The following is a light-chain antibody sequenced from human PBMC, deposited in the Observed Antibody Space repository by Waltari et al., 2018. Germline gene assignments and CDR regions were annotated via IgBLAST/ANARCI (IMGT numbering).Light chain of an antibody. Sequence: DIVMTQSPLSLPVTPGEPASISCRSSQSLLHINGYNYLDWYLQTPGQSPQLLIYLGSNRASGVPDRFSGSGSGTDFTLKISRVEAEDVGVYYCVQAREAWTFGQGTKVEIK. V-gene: IGKV2-28*01. J-gene: IGKJ1*01. CDR2: LGS. CDR3: VQAREAWT. CDR1: QSLLHINGYNY.